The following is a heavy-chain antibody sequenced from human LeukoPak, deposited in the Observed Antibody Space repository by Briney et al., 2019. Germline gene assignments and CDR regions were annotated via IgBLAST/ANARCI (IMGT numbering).Heavy chain of an antibody. CDR3: ARDPRYSSSWYERGDY. J-gene: IGHJ4*02. D-gene: IGHD6-13*01. Sequence: GGSLRLSCAASGLTFSSYWMSGVRQAPGKGLEWVANIKQDGSEKYYVDSVKGRFTISRDNAKNTLHLQMNSLRAEDTAVYYCARDPRYSSSWYERGDYWGQGTLVTVSS. CDR1: GLTFSSYW. CDR2: IKQDGSEK. V-gene: IGHV3-7*01.